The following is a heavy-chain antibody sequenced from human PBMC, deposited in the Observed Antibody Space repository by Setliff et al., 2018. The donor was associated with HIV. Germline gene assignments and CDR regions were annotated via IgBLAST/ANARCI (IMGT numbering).Heavy chain of an antibody. CDR3: ARNPAIPFYDSSGYHYRYYYYYMDV. Sequence: PSETLSLTCAVYGGSFSGYYWSWIRQPPGKGLEWIGEINHSGSTNYNPSLKSRVTISVDTSKNQFSLKLSSVTAADTAVYYCARNPAIPFYDSSGYHYRYYYYYMDVWGKGTTVTVSS. D-gene: IGHD3-22*01. V-gene: IGHV4-34*01. CDR2: INHSGST. J-gene: IGHJ6*03. CDR1: GGSFSGYY.